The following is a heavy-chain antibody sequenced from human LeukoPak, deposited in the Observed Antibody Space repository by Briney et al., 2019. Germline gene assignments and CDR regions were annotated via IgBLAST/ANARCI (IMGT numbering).Heavy chain of an antibody. D-gene: IGHD3-22*01. V-gene: IGHV3-23*01. CDR1: GFTFSSYA. CDR2: ISGSGGST. CDR3: AKDLNYESSGYYAFGFDY. J-gene: IGHJ4*02. Sequence: GGSLRLSCAASGFTFSSYAMSWVRQAPGKGLEWVSAISGSGGSTYYAGSVKGRFTISRDNSKNTLYLQMNSLRAEDTAVYYCAKDLNYESSGYYAFGFDYWGQGTLVTVSS.